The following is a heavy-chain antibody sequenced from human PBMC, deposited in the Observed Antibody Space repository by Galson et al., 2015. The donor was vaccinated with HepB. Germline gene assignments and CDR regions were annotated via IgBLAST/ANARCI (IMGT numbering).Heavy chain of an antibody. D-gene: IGHD1-26*01. J-gene: IGHJ4*02. CDR2: IWYDGSNK. Sequence: SLRLSCAASGFTFSSYGMHWVRQAPGKGLEWVAVIWYDGSNKYYADSVKGRFTISRDNSKNTLYLQMKSLRAEDTAVYYCARGRWELLAYFDYWGQGTLVTVSS. V-gene: IGHV3-33*08. CDR3: ARGRWELLAYFDY. CDR1: GFTFSSYG.